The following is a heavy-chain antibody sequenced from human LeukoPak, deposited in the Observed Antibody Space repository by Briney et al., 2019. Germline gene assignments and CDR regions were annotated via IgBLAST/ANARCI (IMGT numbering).Heavy chain of an antibody. Sequence: GESLKISCKASGYSFTSYWIGWVRQLPGKGLEWMGNIYPGDSDTRYSPSFHGQVTISADKSISTAYLQWSSLKASDTSMYCCARAAHFDYWGQGTLVTVSS. J-gene: IGHJ4*02. CDR3: ARAAHFDY. CDR1: GYSFTSYW. V-gene: IGHV5-51*01. CDR2: IYPGDSDT.